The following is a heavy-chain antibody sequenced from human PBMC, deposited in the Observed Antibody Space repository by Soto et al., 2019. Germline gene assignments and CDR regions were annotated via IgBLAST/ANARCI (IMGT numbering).Heavy chain of an antibody. CDR1: GFTVSGKKY. CDR3: ATWHLQEHAYDI. Sequence: GSLRLSCAAFGFTVSGKKYVAWVRQAPGKGLEWVSALYDLDGAYYADSVKGRFTTSSDSSRTTVYLQMNSLRPDDTAVYSCATWHLQEHAYDIWGQGTMVTVSS. CDR2: LYDLDGA. J-gene: IGHJ3*02. V-gene: IGHV3-53*01. D-gene: IGHD1-1*01.